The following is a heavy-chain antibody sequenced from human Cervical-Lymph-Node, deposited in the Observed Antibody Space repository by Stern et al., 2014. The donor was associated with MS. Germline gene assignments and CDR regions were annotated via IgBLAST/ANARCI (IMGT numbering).Heavy chain of an antibody. D-gene: IGHD2-15*01. V-gene: IGHV3-7*01. CDR2: TKNDGSEK. Sequence: EVQLEESGGGLVQPGGSLRLSCAASGFIFSNSWMSWVRQAPGKGLEWVANTKNDGSEKNYVDSVKGRFTISRDNAKNTLYLQMNSLRAEDTAMYYCAREGYCDYWGQGTLVTVSS. CDR1: GFIFSNSW. CDR3: AREGYCDY. J-gene: IGHJ4*02.